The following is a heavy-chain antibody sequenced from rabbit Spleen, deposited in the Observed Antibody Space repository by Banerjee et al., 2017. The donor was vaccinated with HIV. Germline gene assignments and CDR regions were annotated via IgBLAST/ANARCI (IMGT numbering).Heavy chain of an antibody. D-gene: IGHD4-1*01. CDR2: IDSGSSGDA. J-gene: IGHJ4*01. Sequence: QSLEESGGDLVKPGASLTLTCTASGFSFSSRYYMCWVRQAPGKGLEWIACIDSGSSGDAYYASWAKGRFTISKTSSTTVTLQMTSLTAADTATYFCARGTSSGWGIVSFYFSLWGPGTLVTVS. CDR3: ARGTSSGWGIVSFYFSL. CDR1: GFSFSSRYY. V-gene: IGHV1S40*01.